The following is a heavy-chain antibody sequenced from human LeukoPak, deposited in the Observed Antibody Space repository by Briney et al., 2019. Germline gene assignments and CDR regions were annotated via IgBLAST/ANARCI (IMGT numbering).Heavy chain of an antibody. Sequence: ASVKVSCKASGYTFTGYYMHWVRQAPGQGPEWMEWINPNSGGTNYAQKFQGRVTMTRDTSISTAYMELSRLRSDDTAVYYCAREGRRYYGSGSYNFDYWGQGTLVTVSS. V-gene: IGHV1-2*02. CDR3: AREGRRYYGSGSYNFDY. CDR2: INPNSGGT. CDR1: GYTFTGYY. J-gene: IGHJ4*02. D-gene: IGHD3-10*01.